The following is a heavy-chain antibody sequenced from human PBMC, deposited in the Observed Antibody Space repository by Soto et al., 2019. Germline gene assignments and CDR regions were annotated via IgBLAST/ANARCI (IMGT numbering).Heavy chain of an antibody. V-gene: IGHV1-69*02. Sequence: ASVKVSCKASGGTFSSYTISWVRQAPGQGLEWMGRIIPILGIANYAQKFQGRVTITADKSTSTAYMELSSLRSEDTAVYYCARLGYCSSTSCYGGVDPWGQGTLVTVSS. CDR3: ARLGYCSSTSCYGGVDP. J-gene: IGHJ5*02. CDR2: IIPILGIA. D-gene: IGHD2-2*01. CDR1: GGTFSSYT.